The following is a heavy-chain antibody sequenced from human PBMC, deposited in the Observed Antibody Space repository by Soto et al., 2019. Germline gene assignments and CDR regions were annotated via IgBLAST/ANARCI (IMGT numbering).Heavy chain of an antibody. CDR3: ARANAPLRFLKVGEYYFDY. Sequence: QVQLVQSGAEVKKPGSSVKVSCKASGGTFSSYAISWVRQAPGQGLEWMGGIIPIFGTANYAQKFQGRVTITADASTSTAYMALSSLRSEDTAVYYCARANAPLRFLKVGEYYFDYWGQGTLVTVSS. CDR1: GGTFSSYA. V-gene: IGHV1-69*01. CDR2: IIPIFGTA. J-gene: IGHJ4*02. D-gene: IGHD3-3*01.